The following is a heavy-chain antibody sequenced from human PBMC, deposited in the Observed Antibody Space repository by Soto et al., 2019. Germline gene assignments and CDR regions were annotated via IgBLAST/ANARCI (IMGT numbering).Heavy chain of an antibody. CDR2: ISPKSGGT. V-gene: IGHV1-2*02. CDR1: GYSFIDYY. Sequence: QVQLVQSGAEVKKPGASVKVSCEASGYSFIDYYIHWVRQAPGQGFEWVGRISPKSGGTNSAQKFEGRGTMTWDTSLNTAYMELSSLKSDDTAVYYCARPPGYISDWYYFDLWGQGTRVTVSS. J-gene: IGHJ4*02. D-gene: IGHD3-9*01. CDR3: ARPPGYISDWYYFDL.